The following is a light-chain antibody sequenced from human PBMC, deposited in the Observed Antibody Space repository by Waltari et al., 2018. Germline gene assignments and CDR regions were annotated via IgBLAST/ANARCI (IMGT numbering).Light chain of an antibody. CDR2: EVG. Sequence: QAVLTPPRSVSGSPGQSVTISCSGTRSDIGPSNYVSWYQQHPVTAPKLMIYEVGKRPSGVSDRFSGSKSANTASLTISGLQAEDEADYYCCSYAGGYTFVFGSGTKLTVL. CDR3: CSYAGGYTFV. V-gene: IGLV2-11*01. CDR1: RSDIGPSNY. J-gene: IGLJ6*01.